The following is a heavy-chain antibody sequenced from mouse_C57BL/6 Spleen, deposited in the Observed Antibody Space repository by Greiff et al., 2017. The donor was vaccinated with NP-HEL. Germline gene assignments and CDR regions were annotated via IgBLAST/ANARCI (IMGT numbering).Heavy chain of an antibody. Sequence: VQLQQPGAELVKPGASVKLSCKASGYTFTSYWMQWVKQRPGQGLEWIGEIDPSDSYTNYNQKFKGKATLTVDTSSSTAYMQLSSLTSEDSAVYYCARLYDYPCAYWGQGTLVTVSA. CDR3: ARLYDYPCAY. J-gene: IGHJ3*01. CDR2: IDPSDSYT. D-gene: IGHD2-4*01. CDR1: GYTFTSYW. V-gene: IGHV1-50*01.